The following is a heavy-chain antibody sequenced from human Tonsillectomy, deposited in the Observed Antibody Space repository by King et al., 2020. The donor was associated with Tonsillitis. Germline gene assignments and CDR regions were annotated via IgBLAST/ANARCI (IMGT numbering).Heavy chain of an antibody. D-gene: IGHD6-13*01. CDR1: GGTLSSYA. CDR2: IIPIFGTA. J-gene: IGHJ6*02. CDR3: ARGFEIAAAGTLVPYYYYGMDV. V-gene: IGHV1-69*01. Sequence: QLVQSGAEVKKPGSSVKVSCKASGGTLSSYAISWVRQAPGQGLEWMGGIIPIFGTANYAQKFQGRVTITADESTSTAYMELSSLRSEDTAVYYCARGFEIAAAGTLVPYYYYGMDVWGQGTTVTVSS.